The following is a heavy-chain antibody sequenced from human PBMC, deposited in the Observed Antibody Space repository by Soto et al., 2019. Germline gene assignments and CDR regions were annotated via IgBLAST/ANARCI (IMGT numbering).Heavy chain of an antibody. CDR3: AKDHQIMVTFGGVLASDF. V-gene: IGHV3-23*01. J-gene: IGHJ4*02. Sequence: PGGSLRLSCAASGFTFSSYAMSWVRQAPGKGLEWVSAISGSGGSTYYADSVKGRFTISRANSKNTLYLQMNSLRAEDTAVYYCAKDHQIMVTFGGVLASDFWGQGTLVTVSS. CDR1: GFTFSSYA. CDR2: ISGSGGST. D-gene: IGHD3-16*01.